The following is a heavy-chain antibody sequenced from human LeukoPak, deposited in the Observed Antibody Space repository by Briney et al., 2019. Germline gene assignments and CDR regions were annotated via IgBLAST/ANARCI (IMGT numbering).Heavy chain of an antibody. CDR1: GGSFSGYY. Sequence: SETLSLTCAVYGGSFSGYYWSWIRQPPGKGLEWIGEINHSGSTNYNPSLKSRVTISVDTSKNQFSLKLSSVTAADMAVYYCARAADSGSYSGLGRAAFDIWGQGTMVTVSS. D-gene: IGHD1-26*01. V-gene: IGHV4-34*01. J-gene: IGHJ3*02. CDR2: INHSGST. CDR3: ARAADSGSYSGLGRAAFDI.